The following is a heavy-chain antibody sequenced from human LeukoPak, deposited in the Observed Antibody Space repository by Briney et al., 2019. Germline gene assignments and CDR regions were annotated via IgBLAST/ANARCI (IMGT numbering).Heavy chain of an antibody. D-gene: IGHD1-20*01. CDR2: ISYDGSNK. CDR1: GFTFSNFW. CDR3: AKAYNGNDGVFDI. J-gene: IGHJ3*02. Sequence: PGGSPRLSCAASGFTFSNFWMHWVRQAPGKGLEWVAVISYDGSNKYYADSVKGRFTISRDNSKNTLYLQMNSLRAEDTAVYYCAKAYNGNDGVFDIWGKGTRVTVSS. V-gene: IGHV3-30*18.